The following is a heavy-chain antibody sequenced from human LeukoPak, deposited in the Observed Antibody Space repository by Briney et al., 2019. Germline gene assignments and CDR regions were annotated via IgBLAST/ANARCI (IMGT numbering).Heavy chain of an antibody. CDR1: GYSFTSYC. CDR3: GMSGDRVPLQDDVFDV. CDR2: IYPGDSGP. D-gene: IGHD1-26*01. J-gene: IGHJ3*01. Sequence: RESLKISCKVSGYSFTSYCIGWVRQMPGKGLEWMGIIYPGDSGPTYSPSFQGQVAISVDKSINTAYLQWSSLQASDTAMYYCGMSGDRVPLQDDVFDVWGQGTMVTVST. V-gene: IGHV5-51*01.